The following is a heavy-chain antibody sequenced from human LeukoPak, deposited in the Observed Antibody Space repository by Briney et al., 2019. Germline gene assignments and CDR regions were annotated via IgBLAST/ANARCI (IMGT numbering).Heavy chain of an antibody. CDR2: IYYSGST. D-gene: IGHD6-19*01. V-gene: IGHV4-59*01. CDR3: ARGISSGWSRAVGY. J-gene: IGHJ4*02. CDR1: GGSISSYY. Sequence: SETLSLTCTVSGGSISSYYWSWIRQPPGKGLEWIGYIYYSGSTNYNPSLKSRVTISVDTSKNQFSLKLSSVTAADTAVYYCARGISSGWSRAVGYWGQGTLVTVSS.